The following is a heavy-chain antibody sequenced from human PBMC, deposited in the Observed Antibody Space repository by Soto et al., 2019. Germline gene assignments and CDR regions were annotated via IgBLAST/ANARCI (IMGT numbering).Heavy chain of an antibody. CDR1: GVSISSSHC. Sequence: SETLSLTCDVSGVSISSSHCWCWIRQPPGKGLEWIGSFYSSGVTHYNPSLKSRVTISVDTSKNHFSLNLTSVTAADTALYYCAISCQYDYTGSYSDYWGQGTLVTVSS. V-gene: IGHV4-39*02. D-gene: IGHD3-9*01. J-gene: IGHJ4*02. CDR3: AISCQYDYTGSYSDY. CDR2: FYSSGVT.